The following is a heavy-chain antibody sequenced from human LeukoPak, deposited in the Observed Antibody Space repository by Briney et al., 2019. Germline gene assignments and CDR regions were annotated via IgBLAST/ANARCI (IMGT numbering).Heavy chain of an antibody. Sequence: QPGGSLRLSCAASGFTFSSHGMHWVRQAPGKRLEWVAFIRYDGSNKYYADSVKGRFTISRDNSKNTLYLQMNSLRAEDTAVYYCAKDPRVVVPAAISYYFDYWGQGTLVTVSS. V-gene: IGHV3-30*02. CDR1: GFTFSSHG. J-gene: IGHJ4*02. CDR3: AKDPRVVVPAAISYYFDY. CDR2: IRYDGSNK. D-gene: IGHD2-2*02.